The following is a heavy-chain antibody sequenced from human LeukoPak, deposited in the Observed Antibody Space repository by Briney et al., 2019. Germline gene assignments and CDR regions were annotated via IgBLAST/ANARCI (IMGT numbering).Heavy chain of an antibody. J-gene: IGHJ4*02. CDR3: ARQIYGDLAY. V-gene: IGHV3-7*01. CDR1: GFSLSTYW. D-gene: IGHD4-17*01. Sequence: GGSLRLSCVASGFSLSTYWMTWVRQAPGKGLEWVATIKQDGSEKYYMDSVRGRFTISRDNAKNSLYLQMDSLRAEDTAVYSCARQIYGDLAYWGQGTLVTVSS. CDR2: IKQDGSEK.